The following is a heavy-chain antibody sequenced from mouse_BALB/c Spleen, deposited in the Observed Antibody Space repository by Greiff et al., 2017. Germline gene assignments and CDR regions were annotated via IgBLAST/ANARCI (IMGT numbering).Heavy chain of an antibody. CDR2: ISDGGSYT. CDR1: GFTFSDYY. Sequence: EVQGVESGGGLVKPGGSLKLSCAASGFTFSDYYMYWVRQTPEKRLEWVATISDGGSYTYYPDSVKGRFTISRDNAKNNLYLQMSSLKSEDTAMYYCARGGDRFAYWGQGTLVTVSA. CDR3: ARGGDRFAY. V-gene: IGHV5-4*02. J-gene: IGHJ3*01.